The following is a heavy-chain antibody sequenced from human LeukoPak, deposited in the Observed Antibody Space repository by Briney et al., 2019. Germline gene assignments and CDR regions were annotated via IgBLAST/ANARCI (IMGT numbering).Heavy chain of an antibody. CDR1: GFTVSSNY. V-gene: IGHV3-53*01. J-gene: IGHJ1*01. CDR2: LYNGGSP. D-gene: IGHD2-15*01. CDR3: ARAQDYCSGGPCYGYFQH. Sequence: PGGSLRLSCAASGFTVSSNYMTWVRQALGKGLEWVSTLYNGGSPHYADSVKGRFTISSDKSKNTLFLQMNSLRAEDTAVYYCARAQDYCSGGPCYGYFQHWGQGSLVTVSS.